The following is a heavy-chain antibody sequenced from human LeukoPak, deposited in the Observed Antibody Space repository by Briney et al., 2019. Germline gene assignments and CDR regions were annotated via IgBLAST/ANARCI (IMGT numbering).Heavy chain of an antibody. D-gene: IGHD4-17*01. V-gene: IGHV5-51*01. CDR1: GYRFTSYW. Sequence: GESLKISCKGSGYRFTSYWIGWVRPMPGKGLEWMGIIYPNDSDTKYSPSFQGQVTISADKSISTAYLQWSSLKASDTAMYYCARHNYGDLVKHYYYYGMDVWGQGTTVTVSS. CDR2: IYPNDSDT. CDR3: ARHNYGDLVKHYYYYGMDV. J-gene: IGHJ6*02.